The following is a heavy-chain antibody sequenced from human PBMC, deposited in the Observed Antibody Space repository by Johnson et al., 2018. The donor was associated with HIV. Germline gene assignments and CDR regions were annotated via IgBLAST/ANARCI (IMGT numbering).Heavy chain of an antibody. V-gene: IGHV3-66*01. J-gene: IGHJ3*02. CDR1: GFSVSTNY. Sequence: VQLVESGGGLVQPGGSLRLSCAVSGFSVSTNYINWVRQAPGKGLEWVSVIYSGGTTYYGDSVKGRFTISRDNSKNTLYLQMNSLRTEDTAVYYCAKDRGELLSPDAFDIWGQGTMVTVSS. CDR3: AKDRGELLSPDAFDI. D-gene: IGHD1-26*01. CDR2: IYSGGTT.